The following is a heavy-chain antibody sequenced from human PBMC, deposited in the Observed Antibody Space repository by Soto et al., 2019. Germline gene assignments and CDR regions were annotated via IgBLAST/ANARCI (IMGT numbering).Heavy chain of an antibody. J-gene: IGHJ5*01. Sequence: SLRLSCAASGFTFNNYDMHWVRQAPGKGLEWVAVIWYDGSTKYYVDSVKGRITISRDNSKNTVYLQMNSLRAEDTAVYYCARYADSSTGWFGYWGQGTPVTVSS. CDR2: IWYDGSTK. D-gene: IGHD2-8*02. CDR3: ARYADSSTGWFGY. V-gene: IGHV3-33*01. CDR1: GFTFNNYD.